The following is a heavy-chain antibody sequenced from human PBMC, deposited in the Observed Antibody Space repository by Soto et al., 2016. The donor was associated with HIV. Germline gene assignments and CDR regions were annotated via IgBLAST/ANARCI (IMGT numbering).Heavy chain of an antibody. CDR3: VRVVSEMATSPFDS. CDR2: VNDRGIA. CDR1: GGSLSGYY. D-gene: IGHD2-8*01. Sequence: QVRLHQWGAGVVKPSETLSLTCAVYGGSLSGYYWTWIRQTPEKGLEWIGEVNDRGIANYNPSLKRRLTITVESTKNQFFLNLRSVTAADTAMYYCVRVVSEMATSPFDSWGQGTLVT. J-gene: IGHJ4*02. V-gene: IGHV4-34*01.